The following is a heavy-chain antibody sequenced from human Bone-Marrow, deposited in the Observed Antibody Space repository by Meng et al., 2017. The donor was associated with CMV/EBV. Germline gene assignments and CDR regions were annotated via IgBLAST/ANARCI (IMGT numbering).Heavy chain of an antibody. CDR2: TTSSGRTG. CDR1: GFSFSSYE. V-gene: IGHV3-48*03. D-gene: IGHD3-10*01. Sequence: GESLKISCADSGFSFSSYEMNWVRQAPGKGLEWVSYTTSSGRTGYYADSVKGRFAISRDNAKKLLYLHMNNLRPEDTAVYYCASVGDSGSSLAFWGQGTLVTVSS. CDR3: ASVGDSGSSLAF. J-gene: IGHJ4*02.